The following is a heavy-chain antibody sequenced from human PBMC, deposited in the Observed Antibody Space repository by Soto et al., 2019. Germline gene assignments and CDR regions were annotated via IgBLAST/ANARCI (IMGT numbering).Heavy chain of an antibody. J-gene: IGHJ4*02. V-gene: IGHV3-30-3*01. Sequence: PGGSLRLSCAASGFTFSSYAMHWVRQAPGKGLEWVAVISYDGSNKYYADSVKGRFTISRDNSKNTLYLQMNSLRAEDTAVYYCASGSSGYYWGQGTLVTVSS. CDR1: GFTFSSYA. CDR2: ISYDGSNK. D-gene: IGHD6-19*01. CDR3: ASGSSGYY.